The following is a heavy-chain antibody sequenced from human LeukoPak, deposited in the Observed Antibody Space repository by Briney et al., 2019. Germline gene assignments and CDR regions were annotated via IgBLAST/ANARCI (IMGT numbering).Heavy chain of an antibody. CDR2: ISSSSSYI. Sequence: GGSLRLSCAASGFTFSSYWMNWVRQAPGKGLERVSSISSSSSYIYYADSVKGRFTISRDNAKNSLYLQMNSLRAEDTAVYYCARDTIFGVVKTSWFDPWGQGTLVTVSS. CDR3: ARDTIFGVVKTSWFDP. V-gene: IGHV3-21*01. CDR1: GFTFSSYW. D-gene: IGHD3-3*01. J-gene: IGHJ5*02.